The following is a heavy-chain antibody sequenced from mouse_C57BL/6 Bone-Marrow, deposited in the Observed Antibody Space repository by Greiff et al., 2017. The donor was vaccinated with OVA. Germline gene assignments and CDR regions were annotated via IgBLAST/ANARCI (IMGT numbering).Heavy chain of an antibody. D-gene: IGHD1-1*02. Sequence: EVMLVESGGGLVKPGGSLKLSCAASGFTFSDYGMHWVRQAPEKGLEWVAYISSGSSTISYADTVKGRFTLSRDNAKNTLFLQMTSLRSEYTAMNYCAREGGNNPSFAYWGQGTLVTVSA. J-gene: IGHJ3*01. CDR2: ISSGSSTI. V-gene: IGHV5-17*01. CDR1: GFTFSDYG. CDR3: AREGGNNPSFAY.